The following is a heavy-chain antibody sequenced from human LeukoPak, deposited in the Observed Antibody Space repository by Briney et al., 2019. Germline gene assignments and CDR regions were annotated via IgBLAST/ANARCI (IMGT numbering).Heavy chain of an antibody. V-gene: IGHV3-30*02. Sequence: GGSLRLSCAASGFTFGNYAMSWVRQAPGKGLEWVAFIRYDGSNKYYADSVKGRFTISRDNSKNTLYLQMNSLRAEDTAVYYCARDQYCSSTSCSVVYFDYWGQGTLVTVSS. CDR1: GFTFGNYA. CDR3: ARDQYCSSTSCSVVYFDY. CDR2: IRYDGSNK. D-gene: IGHD2-2*01. J-gene: IGHJ4*02.